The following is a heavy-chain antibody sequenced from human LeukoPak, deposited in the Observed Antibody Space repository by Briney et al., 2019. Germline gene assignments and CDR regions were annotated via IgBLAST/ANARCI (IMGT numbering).Heavy chain of an antibody. J-gene: IGHJ6*03. D-gene: IGHD2-15*01. V-gene: IGHV4-59*01. Sequence: SETLSLTCIVSGGSISSYYWTWIRQPPGKGLEWIGFIYYSGSTNYNPSFKSRVTISVDASKNQFSLKLSSVTAADTAVYYCARVLRRYCTGGSCTGYMDVWGKGTTVTISS. CDR1: GGSISSYY. CDR2: IYYSGST. CDR3: ARVLRRYCTGGSCTGYMDV.